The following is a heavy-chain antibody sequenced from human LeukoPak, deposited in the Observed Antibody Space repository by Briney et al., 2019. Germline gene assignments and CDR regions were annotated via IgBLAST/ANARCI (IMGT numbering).Heavy chain of an antibody. CDR1: GFTFSTYW. CDR3: ARGEYQLPGDS. D-gene: IGHD2-2*01. V-gene: IGHV3-7*03. Sequence: PGGSLRLSCAASGFTFSTYWMSWVRQAPGKGLEWVANIKQDGSENYYVDSVKGRFTISRDNAKESLHLQMNSLRVEDTAVYYCARGEYQLPGDSWGQGTLVTVSS. J-gene: IGHJ4*02. CDR2: IKQDGSEN.